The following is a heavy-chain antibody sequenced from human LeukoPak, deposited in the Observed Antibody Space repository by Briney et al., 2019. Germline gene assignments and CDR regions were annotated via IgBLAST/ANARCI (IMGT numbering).Heavy chain of an antibody. D-gene: IGHD3-16*01. Sequence: SETLSLTCAVSGGSISSGGYYWSWIRQHPGKGLEWIGYIYYSGSTYYNPSLKSRVTMSVDTSENQFSLKLSSVTAADTAVYYCATTVGSYFDYWSQGTLVTVSS. CDR1: GGSISSGGYY. CDR2: IYYSGST. CDR3: ATTVGSYFDY. V-gene: IGHV4-31*11. J-gene: IGHJ4*02.